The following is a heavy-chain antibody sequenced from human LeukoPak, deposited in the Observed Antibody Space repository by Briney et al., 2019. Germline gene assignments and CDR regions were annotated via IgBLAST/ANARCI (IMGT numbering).Heavy chain of an antibody. V-gene: IGHV3-30-3*01. CDR2: ISYDGSNK. Sequence: GGSLRLSCAASGFTFSEHWMTWVRQAPGKGLEWVAVISYDGSNKYYADSVKGRFTISRDNSKNTLYLQMNSLRAEDTAVYYCARDRGSSWYPPSYAFDIWGQGTMVTVSS. CDR3: ARDRGSSWYPPSYAFDI. CDR1: GFTFSEHW. J-gene: IGHJ3*02. D-gene: IGHD6-13*01.